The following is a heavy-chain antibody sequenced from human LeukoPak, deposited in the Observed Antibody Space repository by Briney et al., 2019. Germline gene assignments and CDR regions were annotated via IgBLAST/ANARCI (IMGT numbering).Heavy chain of an antibody. CDR3: ARTYDFGIGPPGDAFDN. J-gene: IGHJ3*02. CDR2: IRGRSDTT. V-gene: IGHV3-48*01. CDR1: GFTFTMFS. D-gene: IGHD3-3*01. Sequence: GGSLRLSCAASGFTFTMFSMNWLRQAQGQGLEWIAFIRGRSDTTYYADSVQGRFTISRDNAEDSVYLQMSSLRVEDTAVYYCARTYDFGIGPPGDAFDNWGQGTLVTVFS.